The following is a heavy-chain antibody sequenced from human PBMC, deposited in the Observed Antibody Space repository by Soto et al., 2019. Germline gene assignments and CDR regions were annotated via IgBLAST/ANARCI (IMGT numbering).Heavy chain of an antibody. V-gene: IGHV1-18*01. Sequence: QVQLVQSGAEVKKPGASVKVSCKASGYTFTNFGISWVRQAPGQGLEWMGWISAYNGNTNYAQNSQRXXTXPTDTSTSTAYMELRSLRSDDTAVYYCARRGTPIDYWGHGTLVTVSS. J-gene: IGHJ4*01. CDR1: GYTFTNFG. CDR2: ISAYNGNT. CDR3: ARRGTPIDY. D-gene: IGHD3-16*01.